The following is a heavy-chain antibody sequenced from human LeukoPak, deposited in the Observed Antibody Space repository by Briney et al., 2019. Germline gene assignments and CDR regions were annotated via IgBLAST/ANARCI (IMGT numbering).Heavy chain of an antibody. Sequence: PGGSLRLSCAASGFTFSSYAMSWVRQAPGKGLEWVSAICGSGGSTYHADSVKGRFTISRDNSKNTLYLQMNSLRAEDTAVYYCAKGISPTGYSSGNDAFDIWGQGTMVTVSS. CDR1: GFTFSSYA. V-gene: IGHV3-23*01. CDR3: AKGISPTGYSSGNDAFDI. CDR2: ICGSGGST. D-gene: IGHD6-19*01. J-gene: IGHJ3*02.